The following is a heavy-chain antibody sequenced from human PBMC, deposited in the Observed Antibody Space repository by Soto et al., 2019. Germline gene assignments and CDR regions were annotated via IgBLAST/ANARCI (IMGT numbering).Heavy chain of an antibody. CDR3: ARENSYFDY. J-gene: IGHJ4*02. CDR2: ISAYNANA. Sequence: QIQLLQSGAEVKKPGASVKVTCKASGYTFRNFGISWVRQAPGQGLEWMGWISAYNANANYAQKFQGRLTMTADTSTRTAYMELRSLRSLETAVYYCARENSYFDYWGQGTLFTVSS. V-gene: IGHV1-18*01. CDR1: GYTFRNFG.